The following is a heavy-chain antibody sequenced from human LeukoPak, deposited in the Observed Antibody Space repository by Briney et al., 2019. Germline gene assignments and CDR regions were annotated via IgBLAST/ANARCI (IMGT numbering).Heavy chain of an antibody. CDR3: ARRGDYSDSSGIDY. D-gene: IGHD3-22*01. CDR1: GFTFSSYG. CDR2: IYSGGST. J-gene: IGHJ4*02. V-gene: IGHV3-53*01. Sequence: GGSLRLSXAASGFTFSSYGMHWVRQAPGKGLEWVSVIYSGGSTYYADSVKGRFTISRDNSKNTLYLQMNSLRAEDTAVYYCARRGDYSDSSGIDYWGQGTLVTVSS.